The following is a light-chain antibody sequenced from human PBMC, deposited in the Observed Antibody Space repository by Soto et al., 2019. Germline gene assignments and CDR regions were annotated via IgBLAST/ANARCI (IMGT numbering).Light chain of an antibody. CDR2: DAS. CDR1: QSISNW. V-gene: IGKV1-5*01. Sequence: DIQMTQSPSTLSASVGDRVTITCRASQSISNWLAWYQQRPGKAPKLLIYDASTLESGVSSRFSGSGSGTQFTLTISSLQPDDSATYYCQQYNSYWTFGRGTKVDIK. J-gene: IGKJ1*01. CDR3: QQYNSYWT.